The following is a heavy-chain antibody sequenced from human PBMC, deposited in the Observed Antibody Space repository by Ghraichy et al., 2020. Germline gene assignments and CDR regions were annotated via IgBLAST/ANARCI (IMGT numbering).Heavy chain of an antibody. CDR2: IYTSGST. V-gene: IGHV4-4*07. CDR3: ARDYTLYDSSGSDAFDI. J-gene: IGHJ3*02. CDR1: GGSISSYY. Sequence: SETLSLTCTVSGGSISSYYWSWIRQPAGKGLEWIGRIYTSGSTNYNPSLKSRVTMSVDTSKNQFSLKLSSVTAADTAVYYCARDYTLYDSSGSDAFDIWGQGTMVTVSS. D-gene: IGHD3-22*01.